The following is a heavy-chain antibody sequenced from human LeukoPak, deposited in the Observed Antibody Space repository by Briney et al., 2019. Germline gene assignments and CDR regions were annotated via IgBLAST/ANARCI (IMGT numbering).Heavy chain of an antibody. Sequence: GGSLRLSCAASGFTFSNYAMSWVRQAPGKGLEWVSAMSAGGSSTWYADSVKGRLTISRDSSKNTLFLQMNSLRAEDTAVYYCAKDLYDSSGSRYDYWGQGTLVTVSS. J-gene: IGHJ4*02. CDR2: MSAGGSST. CDR1: GFTFSNYA. D-gene: IGHD3-22*01. V-gene: IGHV3-23*01. CDR3: AKDLYDSSGSRYDY.